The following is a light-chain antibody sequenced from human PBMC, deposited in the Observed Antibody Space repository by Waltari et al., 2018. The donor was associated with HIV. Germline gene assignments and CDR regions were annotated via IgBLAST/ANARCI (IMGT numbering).Light chain of an antibody. J-gene: IGKJ2*01. Sequence: AIRMTQSPSSFSASTGDRVTITWRASQGISSYIAWYQQKPGKAPKLLIYGASTLQSGVPSRFSGSGSGTDFTLTISCLQSEDFATYYCQQFYSYPYTFGQGTKLEIK. CDR1: QGISSY. CDR2: GAS. CDR3: QQFYSYPYT. V-gene: IGKV1-8*01.